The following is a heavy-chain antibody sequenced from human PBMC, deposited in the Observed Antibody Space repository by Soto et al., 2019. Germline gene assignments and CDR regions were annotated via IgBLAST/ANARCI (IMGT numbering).Heavy chain of an antibody. CDR2: ISGSGGST. D-gene: IGHD5-18*01. CDR3: AKAIRGYSYGLGYYYYGMDV. CDR1: GFTFSSYA. Sequence: PGGSLRLSCAASGFTFSSYAMSWVRQAPGKGLEWASAISGSGGSTYYADSVKGRFTISRDNSKNTLYLQMNSLRAEDTAVYYCAKAIRGYSYGLGYYYYGMDVWGQGTTVTVSS. V-gene: IGHV3-23*01. J-gene: IGHJ6*02.